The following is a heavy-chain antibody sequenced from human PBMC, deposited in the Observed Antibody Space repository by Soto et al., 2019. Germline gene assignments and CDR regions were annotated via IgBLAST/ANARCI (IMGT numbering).Heavy chain of an antibody. V-gene: IGHV4-61*03. CDR1: GGSVSSGSHY. J-gene: IGHJ5*02. CDR2: IYYSGST. CDR3: ARDPYYDFWSGYVGFDP. D-gene: IGHD3-3*01. Sequence: LSLTCTVSGGSVSSGSHYWSWIRQPPGKGLEWIGNIYYSGSTKYNPSLKSRVTISVDRSRNHFSLNLRSVITADTALYYCARDPYYDFWSGYVGFDPWGQGTLVTVSS.